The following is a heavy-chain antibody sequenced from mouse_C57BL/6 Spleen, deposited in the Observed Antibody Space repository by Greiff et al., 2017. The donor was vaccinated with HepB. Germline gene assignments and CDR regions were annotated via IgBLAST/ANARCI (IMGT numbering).Heavy chain of an antibody. J-gene: IGHJ1*03. CDR2: IYPGSGNT. CDR1: GYTFTDYY. V-gene: IGHV1-76*01. CDR3: ARGDVWYFDV. D-gene: IGHD3-3*01. Sequence: QVQLQQSGAELVRPGASVKLSCKASGYTFTDYYINWVKQRPGQGLEWIARIYPGSGNTYYNEKFKGKATLTAEKSSSTAYMQLSSLTSEDSAVYFCARGDVWYFDVWGTGTTVTVSS.